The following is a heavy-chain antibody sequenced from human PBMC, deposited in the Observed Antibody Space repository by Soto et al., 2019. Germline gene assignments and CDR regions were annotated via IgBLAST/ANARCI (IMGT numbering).Heavy chain of an antibody. CDR3: AKDRSPVIAAAGPVDY. V-gene: IGHV3-30*18. D-gene: IGHD6-13*01. J-gene: IGHJ4*02. Sequence: PGGSLRLSCAASGFTFSNYGMHWVRQAPGKGLEWVAVISYDGSNKYYADSVKGRFTISRDNSKNTLYLQMNSLRAEDTAVYYCAKDRSPVIAAAGPVDYWGQGTLVTVSS. CDR2: ISYDGSNK. CDR1: GFTFSNYG.